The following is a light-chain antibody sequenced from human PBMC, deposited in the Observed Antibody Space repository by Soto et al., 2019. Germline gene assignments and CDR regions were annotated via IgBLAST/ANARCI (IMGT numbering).Light chain of an antibody. CDR2: DAS. Sequence: EIVMTQSPATLSVSPGERATVSCRASQSVTSTLAWYQQKPGQAPRLLIYDASTRATGIPARFIGSGAGTAFFLTISSLLSEEFSVYYCRQHNSSRLTFGRGTKVEIK. CDR1: QSVTST. J-gene: IGKJ1*01. V-gene: IGKV3-15*01. CDR3: RQHNSSRLT.